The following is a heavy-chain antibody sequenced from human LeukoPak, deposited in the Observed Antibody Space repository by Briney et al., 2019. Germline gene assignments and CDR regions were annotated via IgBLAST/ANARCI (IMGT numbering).Heavy chain of an antibody. CDR1: GFTFSTYA. CDR2: ISGSGSST. D-gene: IGHD3-16*01. J-gene: IGHJ4*02. CDR3: ARDISDNVWGSYIDY. Sequence: PGGSLRLSCAASGFTFSTYAMTWVRQAPGKGLEWVSAISGSGSSTYYADSVKGRFTISRDNSKNTLDLQMNSLRGEDTAVYYCARDISDNVWGSYIDYWGQGTLVTVSS. V-gene: IGHV3-23*01.